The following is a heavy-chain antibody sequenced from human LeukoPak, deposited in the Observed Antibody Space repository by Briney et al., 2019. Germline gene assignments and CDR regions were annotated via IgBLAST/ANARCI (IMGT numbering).Heavy chain of an antibody. CDR1: GYTFSSYD. Sequence: ASVKVSCKASGYTFSSYDINWVRQATGQGLEWMGGFDPEDGETIYAQKFQGRVTMTEDTSTDTAYMELSSLRSEDTAVYYCATVPLRFLEWVYFDYWGQGTLVTVSS. CDR2: FDPEDGET. V-gene: IGHV1-24*01. J-gene: IGHJ4*02. D-gene: IGHD3-3*01. CDR3: ATVPLRFLEWVYFDY.